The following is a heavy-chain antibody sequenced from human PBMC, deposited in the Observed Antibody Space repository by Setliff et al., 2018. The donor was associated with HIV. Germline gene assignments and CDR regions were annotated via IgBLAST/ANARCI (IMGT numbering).Heavy chain of an antibody. CDR2: IYYSGST. V-gene: IGHV4-31*03. D-gene: IGHD3-3*01. J-gene: IGHJ4*02. CDR1: GGSISSGTYY. CDR3: ARDRSDYYNLPGYFDH. Sequence: SETLSLTCTVSGGSISSGTYYWSWIRQHPGRGLEWIGYIYYSGSTYYNPSLKSRVTISVDTSRNQFSLKLSSATAADTAVYYCARDRSDYYNLPGYFDHWGQGTPVTVSS.